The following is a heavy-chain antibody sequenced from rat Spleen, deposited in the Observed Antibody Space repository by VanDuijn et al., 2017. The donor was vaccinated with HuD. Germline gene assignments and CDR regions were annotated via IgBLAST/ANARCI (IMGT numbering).Heavy chain of an antibody. D-gene: IGHD1-11*01. CDR3: ARRHYGYTDYFDY. J-gene: IGHJ2*01. Sequence: EVQLVESGGGLVQPGRSMKLSCAASGFTFSHYDMAWVRQAPTKGLEWVASISTGGGNTYYPDSVQGRFTISRDNTKSTLYLQMDSLKSEDTATYYCARRHYGYTDYFDYWGQGVMVTVSS. CDR2: ISTGGGNT. CDR1: GFTFSHYD. V-gene: IGHV5-25*01.